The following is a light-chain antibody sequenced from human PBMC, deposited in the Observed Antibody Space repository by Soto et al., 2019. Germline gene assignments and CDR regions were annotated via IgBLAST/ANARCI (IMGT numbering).Light chain of an antibody. Sequence: IQMTQSPSSVSASVGDTVTLSCQTSHGVSGWLAWYQQKPGKAPTLLIYTVSNLQSGVPSRFSGSGSGTDFSLTITNLQPEDVATYFCQQGKTFPFTFGPGTTVEVK. J-gene: IGKJ3*01. V-gene: IGKV1-12*01. CDR2: TVS. CDR3: QQGKTFPFT. CDR1: HGVSGW.